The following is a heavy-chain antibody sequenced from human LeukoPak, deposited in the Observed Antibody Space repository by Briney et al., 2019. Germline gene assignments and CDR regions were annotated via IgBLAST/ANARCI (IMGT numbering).Heavy chain of an antibody. CDR3: AKERAAAGTSFDY. V-gene: IGHV3-30*18. Sequence: GRSLRLSCAASGFTFSSYGMLWVRQAPGKGLEWVAVISYDGSNKYYADTVKGRFTISRDNSKNTLYLQMNSLRAEDTAVYYCAKERAAAGTSFDYWGQGTLVTVSS. CDR1: GFTFSSYG. D-gene: IGHD6-13*01. J-gene: IGHJ4*02. CDR2: ISYDGSNK.